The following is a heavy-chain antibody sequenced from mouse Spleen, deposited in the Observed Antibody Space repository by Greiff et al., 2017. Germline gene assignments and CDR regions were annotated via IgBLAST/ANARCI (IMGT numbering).Heavy chain of an antibody. CDR1: GFTFSDYY. CDR2: INYDGSST. J-gene: IGHJ3*01. CDR3: ARGIYYSNYGFAY. D-gene: IGHD2-5*01. V-gene: IGHV5-16*01. Sequence: EVKLVESEGGLVQPGSSMKLSCTASGFTFSDYYMAWVRQVPEKGLEWVANINYDGSSTYYLDSLKSRFIISRDNAKNILYLQMSSLKSEDTATYYCARGIYYSNYGFAYWGQGTLVTVSA.